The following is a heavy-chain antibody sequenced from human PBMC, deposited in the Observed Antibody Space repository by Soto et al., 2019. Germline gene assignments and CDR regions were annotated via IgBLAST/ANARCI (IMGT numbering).Heavy chain of an antibody. CDR2: IWYDGSNK. CDR1: GFTFSSYG. Sequence: QVQLVESGGGVVQPGRSLRLSCAASGFTFSSYGMHWVSQAPGKGLEWVAVIWYDGSNKYYADSVKGRFTISRDNSKNTLYLQMNSLRAEDTAVYYCARDGLSSYGGIDYWGQGTLVTVSS. D-gene: IGHD5-18*01. V-gene: IGHV3-33*01. CDR3: ARDGLSSYGGIDY. J-gene: IGHJ4*02.